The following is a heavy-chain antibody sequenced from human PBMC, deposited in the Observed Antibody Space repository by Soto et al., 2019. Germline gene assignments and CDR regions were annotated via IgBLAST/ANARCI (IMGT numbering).Heavy chain of an antibody. D-gene: IGHD3-22*01. V-gene: IGHV3-30*18. CDR2: ISYDGSNK. Sequence: GGSLRLSCAASGFTFSSYGMHWVRQAPGKGLEWVAVISYDGSNKYYADSVKGRFTISRDNSKNTLYLQMNSLRAEDTAVYYCAKGNGDYYDSSGYLYYFDYWGQGTLVTVSS. CDR1: GFTFSSYG. CDR3: AKGNGDYYDSSGYLYYFDY. J-gene: IGHJ4*02.